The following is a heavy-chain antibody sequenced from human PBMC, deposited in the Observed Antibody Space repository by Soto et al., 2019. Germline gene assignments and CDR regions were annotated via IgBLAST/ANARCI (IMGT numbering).Heavy chain of an antibody. CDR1: GFTFSDHY. CDR3: ARDGCSGSNCLNWFDP. D-gene: IGHD2-15*01. Sequence: GSLRLSCAASGFTFSDHYMDWVRQAPGKGLEWVSYISSSSTTKYYADSVKGRFTISRDNAKDSLYLQMNSLRAEDTAVYYCARDGCSGSNCLNWFDPWGQGTLVTVSS. CDR2: ISSSSTTK. V-gene: IGHV3-48*01. J-gene: IGHJ5*02.